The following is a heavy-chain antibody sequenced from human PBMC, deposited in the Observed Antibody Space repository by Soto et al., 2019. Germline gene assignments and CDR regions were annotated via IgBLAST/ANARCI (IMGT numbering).Heavy chain of an antibody. CDR1: GFAFQNHG. CDR3: ARKPHWQYWYFDL. J-gene: IGHJ2*01. Sequence: EVQLVESGGSVIRPGGSLRLSCAASGFAFQNHGMAWVRQVPGKGLEWVAGISGSGVNAGYADSVKGRFTISRDNGDNSLYLETNNLGVEDTALFHCARKPHWQYWYFDLWGLGTLVTVSS. D-gene: IGHD1-1*01. CDR2: ISGSGVNA. V-gene: IGHV3-20*01.